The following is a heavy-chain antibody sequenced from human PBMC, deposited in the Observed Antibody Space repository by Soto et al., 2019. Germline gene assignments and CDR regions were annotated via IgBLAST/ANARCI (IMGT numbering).Heavy chain of an antibody. CDR1: GFSLYTNGVH. J-gene: IGHJ4*02. CDR2: IYWDDDK. D-gene: IGHD6-13*01. V-gene: IGHV2-5*02. Sequence: QITLKESGPTLVKPTQTLTLTCTFSGFSLYTNGVHVGWIRQPPGKALEWLALIYWDDDKGYSPSLNSRLTITKDTSKNQVVLTMTNMDPVDTAAYYCAHEGNMAAAGNYFDYWGQGTLVTVSS. CDR3: AHEGNMAAAGNYFDY.